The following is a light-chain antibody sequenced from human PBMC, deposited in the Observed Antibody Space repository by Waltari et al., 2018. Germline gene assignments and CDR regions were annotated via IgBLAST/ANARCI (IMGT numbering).Light chain of an antibody. Sequence: QTVLPQAPSASGTPGQRVTLPCFGSRSTIGSNSVKWYKQRPGSAPELLIYDSYRRPSDVPDRFSASKSGTSASLAINGLQGEDEADYYCVSGDDTLNGFVFGSGTKVTVL. V-gene: IGLV1-44*01. J-gene: IGLJ6*01. CDR3: VSGDDTLNGFV. CDR2: DSY. CDR1: RSTIGSNS.